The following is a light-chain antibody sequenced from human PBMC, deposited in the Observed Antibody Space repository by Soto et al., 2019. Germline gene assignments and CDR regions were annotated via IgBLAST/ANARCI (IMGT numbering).Light chain of an antibody. CDR1: SNDVGGYNF. J-gene: IGLJ1*01. Sequence: QSVLTQPASVSGSPGQSITISCTGTSNDVGGYNFVSWYQQHPDKAPRLMIYEVTNRPSGVSDRFSGSKSGNTASLTISGLQAEDEAEYFCFSFTTTSTHVFXTGTKVTVL. CDR3: FSFTTTSTHV. V-gene: IGLV2-14*01. CDR2: EVT.